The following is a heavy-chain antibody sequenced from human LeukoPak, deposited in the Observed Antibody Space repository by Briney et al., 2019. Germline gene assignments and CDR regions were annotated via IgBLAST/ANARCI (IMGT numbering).Heavy chain of an antibody. J-gene: IGHJ4*02. V-gene: IGHV3-53*01. Sequence: GGSVRLSCAASGLAVSSTYMSWVRQAPGKGLEWVSLMYSSGNTYYADSVKGRFTISRDNSRNTLYLQMNSLRVEDTAVYYCARDDGAYWGQGTLVIVSS. D-gene: IGHD1-26*01. CDR1: GLAVSSTY. CDR3: ARDDGAY. CDR2: MYSSGNT.